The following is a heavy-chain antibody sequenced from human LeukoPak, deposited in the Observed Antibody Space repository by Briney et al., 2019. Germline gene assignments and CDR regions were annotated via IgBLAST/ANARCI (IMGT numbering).Heavy chain of an antibody. J-gene: IGHJ6*02. CDR1: GFSFTEYY. CDR3: AREGQLLLDGYYAMDV. CDR2: ISSSGTII. V-gene: IGHV3-11*01. Sequence: GGSLRLSCAGSGFSFTEYYMTWIRQTPGKGLEWLSHISSSGTIIYYADSVKGRFTISRDNAKSSLFLQMNSLRAEDTAVYFCAREGQLLLDGYYAMDVWGQGTTVTVTS. D-gene: IGHD2-2*01.